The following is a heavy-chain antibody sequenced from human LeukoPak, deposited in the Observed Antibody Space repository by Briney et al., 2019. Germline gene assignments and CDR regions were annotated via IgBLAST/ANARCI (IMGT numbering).Heavy chain of an antibody. Sequence: GGSLRLSCVASGFPIADFAMHWVRQAPGKGLEWVSLISGDGVSTFYADSVKGRFSVSRDNSKNSLYLEMNSLRTEDAAMYYCAKESGKFDYWGQGTLVAVSS. CDR2: ISGDGVST. V-gene: IGHV3-43*02. CDR1: GFPIADFA. CDR3: AKESGKFDY. J-gene: IGHJ4*02.